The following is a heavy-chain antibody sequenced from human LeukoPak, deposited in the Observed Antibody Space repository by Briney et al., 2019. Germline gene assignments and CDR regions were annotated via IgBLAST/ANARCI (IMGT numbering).Heavy chain of an antibody. CDR1: GGSFSGYY. J-gene: IGHJ4*02. V-gene: IGHV4-34*01. CDR3: ARGFLGWCSSTSCYGKVTHFDY. Sequence: PSETLSLTCAVYGGSFSGYYWSWIRQPPGKGLEWIGEINHSGSTNYNPSLKSRVTISVDTSKNQFSLKLSSVTAADTAVYYCARGFLGWCSSTSCYGKVTHFDYWGQGTLVTVSS. D-gene: IGHD2-2*01. CDR2: INHSGST.